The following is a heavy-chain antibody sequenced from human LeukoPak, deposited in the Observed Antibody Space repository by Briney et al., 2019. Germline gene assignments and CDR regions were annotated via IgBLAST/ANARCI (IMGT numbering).Heavy chain of an antibody. D-gene: IGHD3/OR15-3a*01. CDR2: IRNDESDK. CDR3: TKGLSVMVFGVAPPHQ. CDR1: GFNFSSYG. V-gene: IGHV3-30*02. Sequence: GGSLRLSCAASGFNFSSYGMDWVRQAPGKGLEWVAFIRNDESDKYYADSVKGRFTISRDNSKDTLYLQMSSLRVEDTAVYYCTKGLSVMVFGVAPPHQWGQGTRVTVSS. J-gene: IGHJ1*01.